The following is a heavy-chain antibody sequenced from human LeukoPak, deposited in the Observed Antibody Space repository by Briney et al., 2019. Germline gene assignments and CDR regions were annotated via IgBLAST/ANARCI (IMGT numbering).Heavy chain of an antibody. V-gene: IGHV4-61*02. Sequence: PSGTLSLTCTVSGGSISSGSYYWSWIRQPAGKGLEWIGRIYTSGSTNYNPSLKSRVTISVDTSKNQFSLKLSSVTAADTAVYYCARGAHYYDSSGYYPSFDYWGQGTLVTVSS. CDR1: GGSISSGSYY. CDR3: ARGAHYYDSSGYYPSFDY. D-gene: IGHD3-22*01. CDR2: IYTSGST. J-gene: IGHJ4*02.